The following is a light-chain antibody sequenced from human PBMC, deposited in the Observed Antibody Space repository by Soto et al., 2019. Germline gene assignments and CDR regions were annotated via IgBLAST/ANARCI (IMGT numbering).Light chain of an antibody. Sequence: EIVMTQSPATLSVKTAEKATFSCRASQSINSNLAWYQQKPGQAPSLLIYGAFTRATGIPARFSGTGSGTEFTLTISSLQSEDLALYYCQQYNDWPLTFGQGTKVDIK. CDR2: GAF. J-gene: IGKJ1*01. CDR3: QQYNDWPLT. V-gene: IGKV3-15*01. CDR1: QSINSN.